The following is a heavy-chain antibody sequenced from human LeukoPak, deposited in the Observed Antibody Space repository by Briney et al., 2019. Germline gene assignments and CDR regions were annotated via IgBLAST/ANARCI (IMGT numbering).Heavy chain of an antibody. D-gene: IGHD5-24*01. CDR2: INPNSGGT. Sequence: ASVNVSCKASGYSFTGYYMHWVRQAPGQGLEWMGWINPNSGGTNYAQKFQGRVTMTRDTSISTAYMELSRLRSDDTAVYYCASGPEGWPRGTGDGYNYWGQGTLVTVSS. V-gene: IGHV1-2*02. CDR1: GYSFTGYY. J-gene: IGHJ4*02. CDR3: ASGPEGWPRGTGDGYNY.